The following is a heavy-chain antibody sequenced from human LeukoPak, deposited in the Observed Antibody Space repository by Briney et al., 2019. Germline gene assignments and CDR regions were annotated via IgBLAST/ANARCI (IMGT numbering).Heavy chain of an antibody. V-gene: IGHV3-30-3*01. J-gene: IGHJ4*02. D-gene: IGHD2-21*02. CDR3: ARDGGGDLPFDY. CDR1: GFTFSSYA. CDR2: ISYDGSNK. Sequence: GGSLRLSCAASGFTFSSYAMHWVRQAPGKGLEWVAVISYDGSNKYYADSVKGRFTISRDNSKNTLYLQMNSLRAEDTAVYYCARDGGGDLPFDYWGQGTLVTVSS.